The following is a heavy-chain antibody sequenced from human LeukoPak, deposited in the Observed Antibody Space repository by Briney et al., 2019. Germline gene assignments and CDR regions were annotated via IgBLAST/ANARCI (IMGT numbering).Heavy chain of an antibody. V-gene: IGHV3-11*01. Sequence: GGSLRLSCAASGFTFSDYYMSWIRQAPGKGLEWVSYISSSGSTIYYADSVKGRFTISRDNAKNSLYLQMNSLRAEDTAVYYCARDRFRITMVRGVIGYWGQGTLATVSS. J-gene: IGHJ4*02. CDR2: ISSSGSTI. CDR3: ARDRFRITMVRGVIGY. CDR1: GFTFSDYY. D-gene: IGHD3-10*01.